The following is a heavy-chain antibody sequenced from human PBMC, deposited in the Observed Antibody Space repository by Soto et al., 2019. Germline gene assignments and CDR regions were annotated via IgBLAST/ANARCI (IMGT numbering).Heavy chain of an antibody. Sequence: SETLSLTCAVYGGSFSGYYWSWLRQPPGKGLEWIGEINQSGSTNYNPSLKSRVTISIDTSKNQFSLKVSSVTAADTAVYYCARGLNYVVYWGQGTLVTVSS. D-gene: IGHD3-16*01. CDR1: GGSFSGYY. V-gene: IGHV4-34*01. CDR3: ARGLNYVVY. CDR2: INQSGST. J-gene: IGHJ4*02.